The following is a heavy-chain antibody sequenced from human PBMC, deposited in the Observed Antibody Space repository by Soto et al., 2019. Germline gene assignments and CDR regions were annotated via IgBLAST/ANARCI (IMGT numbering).Heavy chain of an antibody. CDR2: IYYSGST. CDR1: GGSVSSGSYY. D-gene: IGHD5-12*01. Sequence: PSLTCTVSGGSVSSGSYYWSWIRQPPGKGLEWIGYIYYSGSTNYNPSLKSRVTISVDTSKNQFSLKLSSVTAADTAVYYCAREGTDGYNYLYYYGMDVWGQGTTVTVYS. J-gene: IGHJ6*02. CDR3: AREGTDGYNYLYYYGMDV. V-gene: IGHV4-61*01.